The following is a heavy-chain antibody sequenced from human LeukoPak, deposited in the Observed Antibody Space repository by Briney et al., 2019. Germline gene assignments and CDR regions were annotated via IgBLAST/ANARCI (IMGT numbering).Heavy chain of an antibody. CDR2: ISSSGSAI. CDR1: GLTFSDYY. V-gene: IGHV3-11*01. D-gene: IGHD4-17*01. J-gene: IGHJ4*02. Sequence: GGSLRLSCAASGLTFSDYYMSWIRQAPGKGLEWVSYISSSGSAIYYADSVKGRFTVSRDNAKNSLYLQMNSLRAEDTAVYYCARGGDGDYGTRYFDYWGQGTLVTVSS. CDR3: ARGGDGDYGTRYFDY.